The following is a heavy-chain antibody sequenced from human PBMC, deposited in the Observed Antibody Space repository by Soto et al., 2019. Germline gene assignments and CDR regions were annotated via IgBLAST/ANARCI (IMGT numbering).Heavy chain of an antibody. V-gene: IGHV4-34*01. CDR1: GGSFSGYY. Sequence: QVQLQQWGAGLLKPSETLSLTCAVYGGSFSGYYWSWIRQPPGKGLEWIGEINHSGSTNYNPSLTTXXTXSXXTSTTQFSLKLSSVTAAAPAVYYCARARYYYGMDVWGQGTTVTVSS. CDR3: ARARYYYGMDV. J-gene: IGHJ6*02. CDR2: INHSGST.